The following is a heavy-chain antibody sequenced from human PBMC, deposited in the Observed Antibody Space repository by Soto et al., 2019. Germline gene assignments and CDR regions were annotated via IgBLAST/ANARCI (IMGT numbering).Heavy chain of an antibody. V-gene: IGHV1-69*01. J-gene: IGHJ4*02. CDR1: GGTFNTYG. D-gene: IGHD6-19*01. CDR2: IIPLFGTT. CDR3: AREGELAGWMPFDS. Sequence: QVHLVQSGAEVKKPGSSVKVSCRASGGTFNTYGFNWVRQAPGQGLEWMGGIIPLFGTTTYAQNFQGRVTITADQSTPTAYIEMSGLTSEDTAVYFCAREGELAGWMPFDSWGQGTLVTVSS.